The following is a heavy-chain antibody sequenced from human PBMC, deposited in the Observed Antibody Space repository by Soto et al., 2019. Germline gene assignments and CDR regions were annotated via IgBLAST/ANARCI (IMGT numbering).Heavy chain of an antibody. CDR1: GYTFTGYY. J-gene: IGHJ3*02. V-gene: IGHV1-2*02. D-gene: IGHD6-13*01. CDR3: ARQSAAGTLGAFDI. CDR2: INPNSGGT. Sequence: ASVKVACKASGYTFTGYYMHWVRQAPGQGLEWMGWINPNSGGTNYAQKFQGRVTMTRDTSISTAYMELSRLRSDDTAVYYCARQSAAGTLGAFDIWGQGTMVTVSS.